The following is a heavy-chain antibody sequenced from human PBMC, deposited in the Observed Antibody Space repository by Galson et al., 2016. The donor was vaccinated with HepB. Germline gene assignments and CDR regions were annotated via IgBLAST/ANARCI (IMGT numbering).Heavy chain of an antibody. V-gene: IGHV4-34*10. CDR2: INHSGTS. Sequence: SETLSLTCVVSGSLTGYYWSWIRLPPGKGLEWIGEINHSGTSNYNPSLTSRITISVDASKNHFSLTLSSVTAADTAVYYCARATVSGSRFYGMDVWGQGTTVTVSS. CDR1: GSLTGYY. J-gene: IGHJ6*02. D-gene: IGHD6-19*01. CDR3: ARATVSGSRFYGMDV.